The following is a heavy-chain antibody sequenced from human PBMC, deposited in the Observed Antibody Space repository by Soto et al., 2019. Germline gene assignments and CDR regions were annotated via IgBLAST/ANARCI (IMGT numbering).Heavy chain of an antibody. CDR1: GFTFSTYA. Sequence: EVQLLESGGGLVQPGGSLRLSCAASGFTFSTYAMTWVRQAPGKVLEWVSGIDDSGVGTYYADSVKGRLTISRDNSKNMLYLQMGSLRAEDTAVYYCVKGQSSTWSQTGGMDVWGQGTTVTVSS. V-gene: IGHV3-23*01. CDR2: IDDSGVGT. CDR3: VKGQSSTWSQTGGMDV. D-gene: IGHD1-26*01. J-gene: IGHJ6*02.